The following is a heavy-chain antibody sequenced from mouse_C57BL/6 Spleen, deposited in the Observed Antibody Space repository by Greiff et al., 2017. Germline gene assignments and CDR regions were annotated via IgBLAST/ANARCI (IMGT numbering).Heavy chain of an antibody. V-gene: IGHV8-12*01. J-gene: IGHJ1*03. Sequence: QVTLKESGPGILQSSQTLSLTCSFSGFSLSTSGMGVSWIRQPSGKGLEWLAHIYWDDDKRYNPSLKSRLTISKDTSRNQVFLKITSVDTADTATYYCARSLYDGYYDWYFDVWGTGTTVTVSS. CDR1: GFSLSTSGMG. CDR3: ARSLYDGYYDWYFDV. D-gene: IGHD2-3*01. CDR2: IYWDDDK.